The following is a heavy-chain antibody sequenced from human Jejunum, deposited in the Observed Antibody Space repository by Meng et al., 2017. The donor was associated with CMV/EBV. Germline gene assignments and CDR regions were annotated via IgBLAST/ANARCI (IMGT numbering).Heavy chain of an antibody. CDR2: IIPIFGTS. CDR1: GGTFNSCT. Sequence: SCKASGGTFNSCTIFCVRHAPGQGLQSLGGIIPIFGTSHYAQKFQGRVTITTDESTSTVYMELNSLRSDDTALYYCTMYQNWGETDYWGQGTLVTVSS. V-gene: IGHV1-69*05. J-gene: IGHJ4*02. D-gene: IGHD7-27*01. CDR3: TMYQNWGETDY.